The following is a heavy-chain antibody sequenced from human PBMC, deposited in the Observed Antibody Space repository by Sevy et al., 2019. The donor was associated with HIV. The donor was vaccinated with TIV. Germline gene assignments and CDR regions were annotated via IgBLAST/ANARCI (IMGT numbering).Heavy chain of an antibody. CDR1: GFTFSSYG. CDR2: ISYDGSNK. Sequence: GGSLRLSCAASGFTFSSYGMYWVRQAPGKGLEWVAVISYDGSNKYYADSVKGRFTISRDNSKNTLYLQMNSLRAEDTAVYYCAKGGRIQSEGSGLDDYWGQRTLVTVSS. J-gene: IGHJ4*02. CDR3: AKGGRIQSEGSGLDDY. V-gene: IGHV3-30*18. D-gene: IGHD6-19*01.